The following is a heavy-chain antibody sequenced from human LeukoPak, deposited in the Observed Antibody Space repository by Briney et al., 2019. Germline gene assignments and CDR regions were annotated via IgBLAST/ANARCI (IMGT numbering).Heavy chain of an antibody. Sequence: SETLSLTCAVYGGSFNTYYWNWIRQSPGKGLEWIGEINHTGTTNYNPSLKSRVTISVDTSKNQFSLKLSSVTAADTAVYYCARGTSSYYFDYWGQGTLVTVSS. J-gene: IGHJ4*02. V-gene: IGHV4-34*01. CDR3: ARGTSSYYFDY. CDR1: GGSFNTYY. D-gene: IGHD6-6*01. CDR2: INHTGTT.